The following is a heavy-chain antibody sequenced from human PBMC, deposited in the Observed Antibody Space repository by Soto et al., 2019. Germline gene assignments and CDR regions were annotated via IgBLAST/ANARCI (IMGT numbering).Heavy chain of an antibody. CDR1: GGSFSGYF. J-gene: IGHJ4*02. V-gene: IGHV4-34*02. D-gene: IGHD6-19*01. Sequence: QVQLQQWGAGLLKASETLSLTCVVSGGSFSGYFWTWIRQSPGRGLEWLGEISHSGSRNYNPAFQSRGIISVDSSKNHVSLKLSSVTAADSATYFCARGLAYDRPITVAEPFDSWGQGTLVTVSS. CDR3: ARGLAYDRPITVAEPFDS. CDR2: ISHSGSR.